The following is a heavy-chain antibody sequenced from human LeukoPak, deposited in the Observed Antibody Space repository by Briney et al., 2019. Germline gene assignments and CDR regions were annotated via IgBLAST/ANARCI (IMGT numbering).Heavy chain of an antibody. CDR1: GYSFTEHY. CDR2: INCNSGDA. J-gene: IGHJ6*03. D-gene: IGHD2-8*01. V-gene: IGHV1-2*02. CDR3: AKSAGHCSNGICFTDYYMDV. Sequence: ASVKVSCKASGYSFTEHYIYWVRQAPGQGLEWVGRINCNSGDANSAQKFQGRVTMTRDTSVSTAYMDLSSVTSDDTAVYFCAKSAGHCSNGICFTDYYMDVWGRGTTVTVSS.